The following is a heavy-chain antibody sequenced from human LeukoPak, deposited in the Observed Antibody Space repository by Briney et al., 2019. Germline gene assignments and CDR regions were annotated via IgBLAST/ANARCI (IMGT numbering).Heavy chain of an antibody. D-gene: IGHD5-12*01. V-gene: IGHV4-39*07. J-gene: IGHJ4*02. CDR3: ARDPKWLRPYYFDY. Sequence: SETLSLTCTVSGGSISSSSYYWGWIRQPPGKGLEWIGSIYYSGSTYYNPSLKSRVTISVDTSKNQFSLKLSSVTAADTAVYYCARDPKWLRPYYFDYWGQGTLVTVSS. CDR2: IYYSGST. CDR1: GGSISSSSYY.